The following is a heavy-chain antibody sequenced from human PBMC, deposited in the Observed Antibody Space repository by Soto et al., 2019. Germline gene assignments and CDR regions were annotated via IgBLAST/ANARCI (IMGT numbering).Heavy chain of an antibody. CDR3: ASGSPNLEYYGSGYGMDV. J-gene: IGHJ6*02. V-gene: IGHV1-3*01. D-gene: IGHD3-10*01. CDR1: GYTFTIYG. CDR2: INAGTGNT. Sequence: GASVKVSCKASGYTFTIYGISWVRQAPGQRFEWMGWINAGTGNTKYSQKFQGRVTITTDTSASTAYMELSSLRSEDTAVYYCASGSPNLEYYGSGYGMDVWGQGTTVTVSS.